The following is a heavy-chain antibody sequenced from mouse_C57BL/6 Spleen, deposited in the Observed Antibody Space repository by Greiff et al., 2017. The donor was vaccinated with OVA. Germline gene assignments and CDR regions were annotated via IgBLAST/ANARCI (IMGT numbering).Heavy chain of an antibody. D-gene: IGHD1-1*01. J-gene: IGHJ3*01. CDR1: GFTFSDAW. CDR2: IRNKANNHAT. Sequence: EVKLVESGGGLVQPGGSMKLSCAASGFTFSDAWMDWVRQSPEKGLEWVAEIRNKANNHATYYAESVKGRFTISRDDSKSSVYLQMNSLRAEDTGIYYCTRGYYYGSSTWFAYWGQGTLVTVSA. V-gene: IGHV6-6*01. CDR3: TRGYYYGSSTWFAY.